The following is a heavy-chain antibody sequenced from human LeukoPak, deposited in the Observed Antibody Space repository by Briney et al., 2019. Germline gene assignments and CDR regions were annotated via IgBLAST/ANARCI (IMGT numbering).Heavy chain of an antibody. J-gene: IGHJ1*01. V-gene: IGHV4-34*01. Sequence: SETLSLTCAVYGGSFSGYYWSWIRQSPGKGLEWIGEINHSGSTNYNPSLKSRVTISVDTSKNQFSLKLSSVTAADTAVYYCARGPLTHYYYDSSGYYGYFQHWGQGTLVTVSS. CDR3: ARGPLTHYYYDSSGYYGYFQH. CDR2: INHSGST. CDR1: GGSFSGYY. D-gene: IGHD3-22*01.